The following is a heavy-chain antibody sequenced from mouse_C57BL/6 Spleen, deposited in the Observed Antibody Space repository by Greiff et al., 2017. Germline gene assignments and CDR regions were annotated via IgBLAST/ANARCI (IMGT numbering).Heavy chain of an antibody. V-gene: IGHV1-62-2*01. D-gene: IGHD1-1*01. J-gene: IGHJ3*01. Sequence: VQLQQSGAELVKPGASVTLSCKASGYTFTEYTIHWVKQRPGQGLEWIGWFYPGSGSIKYNEKFKDTATLTADKSSSTVYLELSSLTSEDSAVXFCSRHLPYYDGSNYSGFAYWGQGTLVTVSA. CDR2: FYPGSGSI. CDR3: SRHLPYYDGSNYSGFAY. CDR1: GYTFTEYT.